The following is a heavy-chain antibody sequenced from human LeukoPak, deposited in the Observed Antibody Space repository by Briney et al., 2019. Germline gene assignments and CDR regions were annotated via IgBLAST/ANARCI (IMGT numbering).Heavy chain of an antibody. CDR1: GGSFSGYY. J-gene: IGHJ5*02. D-gene: IGHD3-3*01. Sequence: SETLSLTCAVYGGSFSGYYWSWIRQPPGKELEWIGEINHSGSTNYNPSLKSRVTISVDTSKNQFSLKLSSVTAADTAVYYCARGQGRFLEWLSLYNWFDPWGQGTLVTVSS. V-gene: IGHV4-34*01. CDR3: ARGQGRFLEWLSLYNWFDP. CDR2: INHSGST.